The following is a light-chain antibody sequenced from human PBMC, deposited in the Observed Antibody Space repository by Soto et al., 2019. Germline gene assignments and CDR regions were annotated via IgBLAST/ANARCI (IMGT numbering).Light chain of an antibody. CDR1: SSDVGGYNF. J-gene: IGLJ2*01. V-gene: IGLV2-14*01. CDR3: SSYTSSSTVV. CDR2: DVT. Sequence: QSVLTQPASVSGSPGQSSTLSCTGTSSDVGGYNFVSWYQQHPGTAPKLMIYDVTNRPSGVSNRFSGSKSGNTASLTISGLQPEDEAGYYCSSYTSSSTVVFGGGTKLTVL.